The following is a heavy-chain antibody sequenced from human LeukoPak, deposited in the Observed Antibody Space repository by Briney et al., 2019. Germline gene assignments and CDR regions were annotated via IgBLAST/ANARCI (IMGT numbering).Heavy chain of an antibody. Sequence: GSLRLSCVASGFTFSNFAIHWVRQAPGKGLEWVAVISYDGSNKYYADSVKGRFTISRDNSKNTLYLQMNSLRAEDTAVYYCASLGGYNFPNFDYWGQGTLVTVSS. CDR3: ASLGGYNFPNFDY. CDR2: ISYDGSNK. J-gene: IGHJ4*02. CDR1: GFTFSNFA. V-gene: IGHV3-30-3*01. D-gene: IGHD5-24*01.